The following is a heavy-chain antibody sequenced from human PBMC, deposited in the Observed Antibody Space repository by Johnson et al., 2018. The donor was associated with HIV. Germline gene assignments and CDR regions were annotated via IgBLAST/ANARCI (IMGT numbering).Heavy chain of an antibody. V-gene: IGHV3-30*04. J-gene: IGHJ3*02. Sequence: VQLVESGGGVVQPGRSLRLSCAASGFTFSSYSMHWVRQAPGKGLEWVAVISYDGSNKYYVDSVKGRFTISRDTSKNTLYLQMNSLRAEDTAVYYCAKEGVVGSYLGAFDIWGQGTMVTVSS. CDR1: GFTFSSYS. D-gene: IGHD3-10*01. CDR2: ISYDGSNK. CDR3: AKEGVVGSYLGAFDI.